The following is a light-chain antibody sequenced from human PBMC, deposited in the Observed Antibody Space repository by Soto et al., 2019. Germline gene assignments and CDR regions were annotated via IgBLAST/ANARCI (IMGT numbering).Light chain of an antibody. CDR3: QSYDSSLSGYV. J-gene: IGLJ1*01. Sequence: QSVLTQPPSVSGAPGQRVTISCTGSSSNIGAGYDVHWYQQLPGTAPKLLIYGNSNRPSGVPDRFSGSKSGTSYSLAITGLQAEDEADYYCQSYDSSLSGYVFGTGTKLTVL. CDR2: GNS. V-gene: IGLV1-40*01. CDR1: SSNIGAGYD.